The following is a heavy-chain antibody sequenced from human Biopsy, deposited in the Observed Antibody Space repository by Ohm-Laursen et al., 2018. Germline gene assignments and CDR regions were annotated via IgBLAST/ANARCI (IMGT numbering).Heavy chain of an antibody. CDR2: INPNNDNT. V-gene: IGHV1-2*02. CDR1: GYNFTGYY. CDR3: VWGARGLVAITATAYYFDL. Sequence: ASVTVSCKPSGYNFTGYYIHWVRQAPGQGLEWMGRINPNNDNTVYAQRFQGRVTMTKDTSTSTVYMDLNSLTFDDSAVYYCVWGARGLVAITATAYYFDLWGQGSLVTVSS. J-gene: IGHJ4*02. D-gene: IGHD3-22*01.